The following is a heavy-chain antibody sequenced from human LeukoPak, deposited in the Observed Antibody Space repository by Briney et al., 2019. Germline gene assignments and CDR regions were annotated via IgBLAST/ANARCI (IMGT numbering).Heavy chain of an antibody. CDR2: INSDGSST. J-gene: IGHJ6*03. CDR3: ARGDIVVVPAAHYDHIDV. CDR1: GFTFSSYW. Sequence: GESLRLSCAASGFTFSSYWMHWVRQAPGKGLVWVSRINSDGSSTSYAHSLNGRFTISTDNSNNTLYLQMNSLRAETTAVYSCARGDIVVVPAAHYDHIDVCGKATTVTVSS. D-gene: IGHD2-2*01. V-gene: IGHV3-74*01.